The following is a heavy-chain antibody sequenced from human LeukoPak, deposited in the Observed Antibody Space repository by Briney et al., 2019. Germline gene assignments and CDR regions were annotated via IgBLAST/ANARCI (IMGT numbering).Heavy chain of an antibody. D-gene: IGHD3-22*01. Sequence: PSETLSLTCTVSGGSISSGGYYWSWIRQPPGKGLEWIGYIYYSGSTNYNPSLKSRVTISVDTSKNQFSLKLSSVTAADTAVYYCARDGDSYFDYWGQGTLVTVSS. V-gene: IGHV4-61*08. CDR2: IYYSGST. CDR3: ARDGDSYFDY. CDR1: GGSISSGGYY. J-gene: IGHJ4*02.